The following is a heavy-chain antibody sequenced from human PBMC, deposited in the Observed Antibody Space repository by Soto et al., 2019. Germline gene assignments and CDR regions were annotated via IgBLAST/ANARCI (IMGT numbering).Heavy chain of an antibody. CDR1: GYTFTSYD. J-gene: IGHJ4*02. CDR2: MNPNSGNT. CDR3: AREAAALGNDY. V-gene: IGHV1-8*01. Sequence: QVQLVQSGAEVKKPGASVKVSCKASGYTFTSYDINWVRQATGQGLEWMGWMNPNSGNTGYAQKFQXXVTMTRNTSISTDYMELSSLRSEDTDVYYCAREAAALGNDYWGQGTLVTVSS. D-gene: IGHD2-2*01.